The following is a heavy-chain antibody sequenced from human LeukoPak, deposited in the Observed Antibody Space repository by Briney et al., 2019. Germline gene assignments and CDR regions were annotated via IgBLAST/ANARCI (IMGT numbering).Heavy chain of an antibody. CDR2: IYYSGST. V-gene: IGHV4-39*01. J-gene: IGHJ4*02. Sequence: SETLSLTCTVSGGSISSSSYYWGWIRQPPGKGLEWIGSIYYSGSTYYNPSLKSRVTISVDTSKNQFSLKLSSVTAADTAVYYCARRVSIRYYDFWSGYYPIFDYWGQGTLVTVSS. D-gene: IGHD3-3*01. CDR3: ARRVSIRYYDFWSGYYPIFDY. CDR1: GGSISSSSYY.